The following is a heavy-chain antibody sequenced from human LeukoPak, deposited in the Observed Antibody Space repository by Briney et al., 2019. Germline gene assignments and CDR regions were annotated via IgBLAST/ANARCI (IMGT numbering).Heavy chain of an antibody. Sequence: PGGSLRLSCAASGFTFSSYGMHWVRQASGKGLEWVAVIRYDGSNKYYADSVKGRFTISGDNPKNTLYLQMNSLRVEDTAVYYCARVHWGNYYLNAFDIWGQGTMVTVSS. V-gene: IGHV3-33*01. CDR1: GFTFSSYG. J-gene: IGHJ3*02. D-gene: IGHD3-10*01. CDR2: IRYDGSNK. CDR3: ARVHWGNYYLNAFDI.